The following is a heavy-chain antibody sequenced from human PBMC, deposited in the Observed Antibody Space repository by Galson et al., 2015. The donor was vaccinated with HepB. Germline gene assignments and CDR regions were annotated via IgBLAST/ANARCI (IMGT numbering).Heavy chain of an antibody. V-gene: IGHV6-1*01. CDR2: TYYRSKWYN. Sequence: CAISGDSVSSNSAAWNWIRQSPSRGLEWLGRTYYRSKWYNDYAVSVKSRITINPDTSKNQFSLQLNSVTPEDTAVYYCAREPDIVVVPAANSGWFVPWGQGTLVTVSS. D-gene: IGHD2-2*01. CDR1: GDSVSSNSAA. J-gene: IGHJ5*02. CDR3: AREPDIVVVPAANSGWFVP.